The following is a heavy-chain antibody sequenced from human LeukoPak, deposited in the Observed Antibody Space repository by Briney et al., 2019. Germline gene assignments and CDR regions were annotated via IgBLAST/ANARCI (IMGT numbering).Heavy chain of an antibody. CDR3: AKGFSEILPRSYFDY. V-gene: IGHV3-23*01. D-gene: IGHD1-26*01. J-gene: IGHJ4*02. CDR2: ISGSGGST. Sequence: GGSLRLSCAASGFTFSSYVMHWVRQAPGKGLEWISAISGSGGSTYYADSVKGRFTISRDNSKNTLYLQMNSLRAEDTAVYYCAKGFSEILPRSYFDYWGQGTLVTVSS. CDR1: GFTFSSYV.